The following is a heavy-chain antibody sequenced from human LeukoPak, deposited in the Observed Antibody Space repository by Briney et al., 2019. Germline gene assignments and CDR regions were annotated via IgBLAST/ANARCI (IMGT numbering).Heavy chain of an antibody. CDR1: GFTFSSYS. D-gene: IGHD7-27*01. CDR2: IWYDGSNK. V-gene: IGHV3-33*08. J-gene: IGHJ4*02. Sequence: GGSLRLSCAASGFTFSSYSMNWVRQAPGKGLEWVAVIWYDGSNKYYADSVKGRFTISRDNSKNTLYLQMNSLRAEDTAVYYCARDNTPLGSFDYWGQGTLVTVSS. CDR3: ARDNTPLGSFDY.